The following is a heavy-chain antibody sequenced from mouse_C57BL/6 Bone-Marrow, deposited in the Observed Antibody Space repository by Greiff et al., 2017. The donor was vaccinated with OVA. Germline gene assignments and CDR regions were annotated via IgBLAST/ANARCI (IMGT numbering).Heavy chain of an antibody. J-gene: IGHJ2*01. V-gene: IGHV1-52*01. CDR1: GYTFTSYW. CDR2: IDPSDSET. Sequence: QVQLQQPGAELVRPGSSVKLSCKASGYTFTSYWMHWVKQRPLQGLEWIGNIDPSDSETNYNQKFKDKATLTVDKSSSTAYMQLSSLTSEDSAVYYCARESYYGNYLYYFDYWGQGTTLTVSS. CDR3: ARESYYGNYLYYFDY. D-gene: IGHD2-1*01.